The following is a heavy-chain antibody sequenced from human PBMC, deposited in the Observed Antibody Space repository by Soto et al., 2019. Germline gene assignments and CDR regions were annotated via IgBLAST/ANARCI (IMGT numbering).Heavy chain of an antibody. CDR3: ASTLQTDFWSGYYNLNWFDP. CDR2: INAGNGNT. CDR1: GYTFTSYA. D-gene: IGHD3-3*01. J-gene: IGHJ5*02. V-gene: IGHV1-3*01. Sequence: GASVKVSCKASGYTFTSYAMHWVRQAPGQRLEWMGWINAGNGNTKYSQKFQGRFTISRDNAKNSLYLQMNSLRAEDTAVYYCASTLQTDFWSGYYNLNWFDPWGQGTLVTVSS.